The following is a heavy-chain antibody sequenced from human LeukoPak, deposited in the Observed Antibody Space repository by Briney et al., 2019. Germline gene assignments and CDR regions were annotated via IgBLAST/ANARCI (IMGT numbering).Heavy chain of an antibody. CDR1: GGSISSSSYY. V-gene: IGHV4-39*07. Sequence: SETLSLTCTVSGGSISSSSYYWGWIRQPPGKGLEWIGSIYYSGSTYYNPSLKSRVTISVDTSKNQFSLKLSSVTAADTAVYYCARDRGSYEEYFDYWGQGTPVTVSS. CDR2: IYYSGST. J-gene: IGHJ4*02. CDR3: ARDRGSYEEYFDY. D-gene: IGHD1-26*01.